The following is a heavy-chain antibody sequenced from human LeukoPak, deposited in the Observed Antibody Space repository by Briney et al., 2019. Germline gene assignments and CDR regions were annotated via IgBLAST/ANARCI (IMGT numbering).Heavy chain of an antibody. J-gene: IGHJ4*02. D-gene: IGHD3-22*01. CDR1: GFTFSSYW. Sequence: GGSLRLSCAASGFTFSSYWMHWVRQAPGKGLVWASRINSDGSNTSYADSVKGRFTISRDNAKNTLYLQISSLRAEDTALYYCARDLRYYYDSSGYPDYWGQGTLVTVSS. CDR2: INSDGSNT. V-gene: IGHV3-74*01. CDR3: ARDLRYYYDSSGYPDY.